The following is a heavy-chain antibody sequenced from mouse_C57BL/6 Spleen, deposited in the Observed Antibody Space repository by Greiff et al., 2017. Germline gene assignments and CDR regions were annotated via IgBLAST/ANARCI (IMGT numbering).Heavy chain of an antibody. V-gene: IGHV2-2*01. CDR3: ARDDGYGYFDY. J-gene: IGHJ2*01. CDR1: GFSLTSYG. CDR2: IWSGGST. Sequence: VKLVESGPGLVQPSQSLSITCTVSGFSLTSYGVHWVRQSPGKGLEWLGVIWSGGSTDYNAAFISRLSISKDNSKSQVFFKMNSLQADDTAIYYCARDDGYGYFDYWGQGTTLTVSS. D-gene: IGHD2-3*01.